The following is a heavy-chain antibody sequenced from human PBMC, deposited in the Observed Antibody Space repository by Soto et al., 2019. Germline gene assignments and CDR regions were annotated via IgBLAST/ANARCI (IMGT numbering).Heavy chain of an antibody. V-gene: IGHV3-30-3*01. CDR3: VRSRSGAVADSFDL. D-gene: IGHD3-10*01. CDR2: VSKDGSVK. J-gene: IGHJ4*02. Sequence: GGSLRLSCEGSGFTFSRHALRWVRQAPGKGLEWVAVVSKDGSVKYWIESVKGRFTLSRDNSKNTVYLEMNSLRPEDTGVYYCVRSRSGAVADSFDLWGQGTLVTVSS. CDR1: GFTFSRHA.